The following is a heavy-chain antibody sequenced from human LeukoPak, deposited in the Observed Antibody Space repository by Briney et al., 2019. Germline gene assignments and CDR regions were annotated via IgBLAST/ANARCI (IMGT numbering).Heavy chain of an antibody. J-gene: IGHJ4*02. CDR1: GGSMTNYY. D-gene: IGHD3-22*01. Sequence: PSETLSLTCTVSGGSMTNYYWTWIRQSPGKGLEWIGHTYYSGNTNYNPSLKSRVTVSIDTSKNQFSLKLSSVTAADTAVYYCTRGRAYYDSTGYYYWGRGILVTVSS. V-gene: IGHV4-59*01. CDR2: TYYSGNT. CDR3: TRGRAYYDSTGYYY.